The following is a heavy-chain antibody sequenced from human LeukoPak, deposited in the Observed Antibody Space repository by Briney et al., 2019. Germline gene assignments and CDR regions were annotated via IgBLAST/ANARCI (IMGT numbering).Heavy chain of an antibody. J-gene: IGHJ5*02. V-gene: IGHV4-34*01. Sequence: PSETLSLTCAVYGGSFSGYYWSWIRQPPGKGLEWIGEINHSGSTNYNPSLKSRVTISVDTSKNQFSLKLSSVTAADTAVYFCARDRPYYDFWSGYGFDPWGQGTLVTVSS. CDR2: INHSGST. D-gene: IGHD3-3*01. CDR3: ARDRPYYDFWSGYGFDP. CDR1: GGSFSGYY.